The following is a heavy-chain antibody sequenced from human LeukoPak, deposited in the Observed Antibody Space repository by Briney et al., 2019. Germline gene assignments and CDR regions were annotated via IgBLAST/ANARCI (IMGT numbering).Heavy chain of an antibody. CDR1: GGSISSGDYY. D-gene: IGHD5-24*01. CDR3: ARVREMATITVWYYFDY. CDR2: IYYSGST. V-gene: IGHV4-30-4*08. Sequence: SQTLSLTCTVSGGSISSGDYYWSWIRQPPGKGLEWIGYIYYSGSTYYNPSLKSRVTISVDTSKNQFSLKLSSVTAADTAVYYCARVREMATITVWYYFDYWGQGTLVTVSS. J-gene: IGHJ4*02.